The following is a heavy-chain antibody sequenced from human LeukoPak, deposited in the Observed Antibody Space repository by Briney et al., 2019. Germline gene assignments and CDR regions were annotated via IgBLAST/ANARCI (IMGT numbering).Heavy chain of an antibody. Sequence: PSETLSLTCAVYGGSFSGYHWSWIRQPPGKGLEWIGEINHSGSTNYNPSLKSRVTISVDTSKNQFSLKLSSVTAADTAVYYCARVYSGYDYDHFDYWGQGTLVTVSS. CDR2: INHSGST. V-gene: IGHV4-34*01. J-gene: IGHJ4*02. D-gene: IGHD5-12*01. CDR3: ARVYSGYDYDHFDY. CDR1: GGSFSGYH.